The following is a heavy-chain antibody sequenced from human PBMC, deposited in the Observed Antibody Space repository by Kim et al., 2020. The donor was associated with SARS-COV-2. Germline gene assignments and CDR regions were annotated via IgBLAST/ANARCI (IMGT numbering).Heavy chain of an antibody. V-gene: IGHV4-39*01. J-gene: IGHJ4*01. CDR2: FSYSGTT. CDR3: ARQAPRLLWFGALGDF. D-gene: IGHD3-10*01. CDR1: GASIKNSDSY. Sequence: SETLSLTCSVSGASIKNSDSYWGWIRQSPGKGLEWIGSFSYSGTTYYNPSLKSRVTISVDTSNNHISLTMRSATAADTALYYCARQAPRLLWFGALGDF.